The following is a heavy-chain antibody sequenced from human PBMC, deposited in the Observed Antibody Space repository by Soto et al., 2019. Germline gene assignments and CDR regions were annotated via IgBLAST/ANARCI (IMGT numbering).Heavy chain of an antibody. V-gene: IGHV1-18*01. J-gene: IGHJ4*02. D-gene: IGHD1-26*01. CDR1: GYTFTSYG. CDR2: IIAYNGNT. CDR3: ARNARGAVAYFDY. Sequence: QVQLVQSGAEVKKPGASVKVSCKASGYTFTSYGISWVRQAPGQGLEWMGWIIAYNGNTNYAQKLQGRVTMNTDTSTSTAYMELRSLRSDATAVNYCARNARGAVAYFDYWGQGTLVTVYS.